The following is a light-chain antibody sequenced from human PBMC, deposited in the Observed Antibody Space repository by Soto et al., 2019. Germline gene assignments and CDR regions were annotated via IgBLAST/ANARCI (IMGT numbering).Light chain of an antibody. CDR3: QQYDSSPIT. V-gene: IGKV3-20*01. J-gene: IGKJ5*01. CDR2: AAS. Sequence: EIVMTQSPATLSVSPGERATLSCRASQSVSSHLAWYQQRPGQAPRLLIYAASSRATGVPDRFSGSGSGTDFTLTISRLEPEDFAVYYCQQYDSSPITFGQGTRLEI. CDR1: QSVSSH.